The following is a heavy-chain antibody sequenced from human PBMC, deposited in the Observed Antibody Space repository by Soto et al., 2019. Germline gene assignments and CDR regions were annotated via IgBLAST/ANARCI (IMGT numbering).Heavy chain of an antibody. D-gene: IGHD1-7*01. CDR2: VYYSGST. Sequence: SETLSLTCTVSGGSISSGEYYWNWIRQHPGKGPEWIGYVYYSGSTYYKPSLKSRMSISLDKSKNQFSLKLNSMTAADTAVYYCARERTTFFPPVFAYGAQGALVPVPS. V-gene: IGHV4-31*03. J-gene: IGHJ4*02. CDR1: GGSISSGEYY. CDR3: ARERTTFFPPVFAY.